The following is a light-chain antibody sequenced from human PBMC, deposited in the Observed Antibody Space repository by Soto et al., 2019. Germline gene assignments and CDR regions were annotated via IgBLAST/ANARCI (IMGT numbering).Light chain of an antibody. J-gene: IGKJ3*01. CDR2: DVS. Sequence: IVLTQSPATLSLSPGKRATLSCRASQSVDNYLAWYQQKPGQAPRLLIYDVSNRATGTPARFSGSGSGTDFTLSISSLEPEDFAVYYCQQRSNRPRFTFGPGTKVDI. CDR1: QSVDNY. V-gene: IGKV3-11*01. CDR3: QQRSNRPRFT.